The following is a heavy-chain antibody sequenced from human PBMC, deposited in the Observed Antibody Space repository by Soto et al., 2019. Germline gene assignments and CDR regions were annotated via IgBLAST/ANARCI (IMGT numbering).Heavy chain of an antibody. CDR1: GFTFSSYA. CDR3: AKIVVVRRRRYMDV. J-gene: IGHJ6*03. V-gene: IGHV3-23*01. Sequence: EVQLLESGGGLVQPGGSLRLSCAASGFTFSSYAMSWVRQAPGKGLEWVSAISGSGGSTYYADSVKGRFTISRDNSKNALYLQMDSLRAEDTAVYYCAKIVVVRRRRYMDVWGKGTTVTVSS. D-gene: IGHD2-2*01. CDR2: ISGSGGST.